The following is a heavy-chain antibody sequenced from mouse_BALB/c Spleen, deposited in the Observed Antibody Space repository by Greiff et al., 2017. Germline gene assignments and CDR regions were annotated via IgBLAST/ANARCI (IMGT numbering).Heavy chain of an antibody. CDR2: ISCYNGAT. J-gene: IGHJ3*01. V-gene: IGHV1S135*01. Sequence: EVQLQQSGPELVKTGASVKISCKASGYSFTGYYMHWVKQSHGKSLEWIGYISCYNGATSYNQKFKGKATLTADKSSSTAYMQLSSLTSEDSAVYYCARGSYYGWFAYWGQGTLVTVSA. D-gene: IGHD1-1*01. CDR3: ARGSYYGWFAY. CDR1: GYSFTGYY.